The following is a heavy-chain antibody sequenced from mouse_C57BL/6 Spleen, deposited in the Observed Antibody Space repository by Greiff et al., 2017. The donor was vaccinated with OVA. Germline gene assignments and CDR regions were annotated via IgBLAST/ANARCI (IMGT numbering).Heavy chain of an antibody. CDR2: ISHDGSN. CDR1: GYSITGGYY. V-gene: IGHV3-6*01. Sequence: VQLKESGPGLVKPSQSLSLTCSVTGYSITGGYYWNWIRQFPGNKLGWMCYISHDGSNNYNPPLKNRISFTRDTSMNQFFLKLMSVTTEDTATYYCARDIRLGYFDVWGTGTTLTVSS. J-gene: IGHJ1*03. CDR3: ARDIRLGYFDV.